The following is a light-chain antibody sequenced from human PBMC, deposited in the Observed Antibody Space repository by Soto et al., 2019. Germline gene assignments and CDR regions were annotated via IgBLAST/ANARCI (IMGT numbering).Light chain of an antibody. CDR1: SSNVGAGSD. Sequence: QSVLTQPPSVSGAPGQRVTISCTGSSSNVGAGSDVHWYQQLPGTAPKLLIFGSTYRPSGVPDRFSGSKSDTTASLAIAGLQAEDYADYYCQAYDNSLSGHVFGGGTKVTVL. CDR3: QAYDNSLSGHV. V-gene: IGLV1-40*01. J-gene: IGLJ2*01. CDR2: GST.